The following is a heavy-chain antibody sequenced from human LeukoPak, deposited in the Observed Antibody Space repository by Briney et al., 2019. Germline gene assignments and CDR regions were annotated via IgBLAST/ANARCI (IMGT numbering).Heavy chain of an antibody. CDR3: ARLPRYDFWSGSNYMDV. D-gene: IGHD3-3*01. V-gene: IGHV4-39*01. CDR2: IYYSGST. Sequence: SETLSLTCTVSGGSISSGSYYWGWIRQPPGKGLEWIGSIYYSGSTYYNPSLKSRATISGDTSKNQFSLKLSSVTAADTAVYYCARLPRYDFWSGSNYMDVWGKGTTVTVSS. J-gene: IGHJ6*03. CDR1: GGSISSGSYY.